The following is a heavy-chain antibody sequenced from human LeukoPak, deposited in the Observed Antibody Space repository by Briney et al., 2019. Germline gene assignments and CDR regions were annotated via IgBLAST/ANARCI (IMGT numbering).Heavy chain of an antibody. CDR2: ISSSGSTL. V-gene: IGHV3-48*03. D-gene: IGHD6-19*01. CDR1: GFTFSSYE. CDR3: ARIYSSGSRYYFDY. J-gene: IGHJ4*02. Sequence: GGSLGLSCAASGFTFSSYEMNWVRQAPGKGLEWVSYISSSGSTLYYADSVKGRFTISRDNAKNSLYLQMNSLRAEDTALYYCARIYSSGSRYYFDYWGQGTLVTVSS.